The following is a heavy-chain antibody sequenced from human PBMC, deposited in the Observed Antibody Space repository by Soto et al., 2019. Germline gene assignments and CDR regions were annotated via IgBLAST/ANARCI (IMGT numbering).Heavy chain of an antibody. J-gene: IGHJ6*03. D-gene: IGHD3-10*01. Sequence: ASVKVSCKASGYTFTSYDINWVRQATGQGLEWMGWMNPNSGNTGYAQKFQGRVTMTRNTSISTAYMELSSLRSEDTAVYYCARIGITMVRGVMTYGRYYYMDVWGKGTTVTVSS. V-gene: IGHV1-8*01. CDR1: GYTFTSYD. CDR2: MNPNSGNT. CDR3: ARIGITMVRGVMTYGRYYYMDV.